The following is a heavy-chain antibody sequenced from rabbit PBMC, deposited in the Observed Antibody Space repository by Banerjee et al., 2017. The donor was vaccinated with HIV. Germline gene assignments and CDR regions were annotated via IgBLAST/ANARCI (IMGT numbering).Heavy chain of an antibody. CDR2: IYGST. V-gene: IGHV1S40*01. CDR3: ARAGVYAGSSSYTGFDFNL. CDR1: GFSLSNGYY. J-gene: IGHJ4*01. Sequence: QSLEESGGDLVKPGASLTLTCTASGFSLSNGYYMCWVRQAPGKGLEWIACIYGSTYYASWAKGRFTISRSTSLNAVDLKMTSLTAADTATYFCARAGVYAGSSSYTGFDFNLWGPGTLVTVS. D-gene: IGHD8-1*01.